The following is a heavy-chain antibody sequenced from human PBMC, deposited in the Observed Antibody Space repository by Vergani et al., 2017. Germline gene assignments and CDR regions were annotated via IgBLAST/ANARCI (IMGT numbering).Heavy chain of an antibody. V-gene: IGHV1-46*01. CDR1: GYTFTSYY. J-gene: IGHJ6*02. D-gene: IGHD3-10*01. CDR2: INPSGGST. CDR3: ARSGYYYGSWSYYNPLGV. Sequence: QVQLVQSGAEVKKPGASVQVSCKASGYTFTSYYMHWVRQAPGQGLEGRGIINPSGGSTSHAQKFQGRVTMTRDTSTSTVYMELCSLRSEDKAVSYCARSGYYYGSWSYYNPLGVWGQGTTVTVSS.